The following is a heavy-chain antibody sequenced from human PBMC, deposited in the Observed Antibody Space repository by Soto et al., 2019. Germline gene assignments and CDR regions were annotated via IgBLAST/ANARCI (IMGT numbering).Heavy chain of an antibody. J-gene: IGHJ5*02. CDR3: AKDAVAGDGVWLAHA. V-gene: IGHV3-23*01. CDR2: LYGSGRGI. D-gene: IGHD4-17*01. Sequence: EVQLLESGGGLVQPGGSLRLSCAASGFTFSSYAMIWIRQVPGKGLEWVSGLYGSGRGIHYADSVKGRFTISRDNSAYAGYLQMNNRRVDDTAVYYCAKDAVAGDGVWLAHAWGRGTAVTVSS. CDR1: GFTFSSYA.